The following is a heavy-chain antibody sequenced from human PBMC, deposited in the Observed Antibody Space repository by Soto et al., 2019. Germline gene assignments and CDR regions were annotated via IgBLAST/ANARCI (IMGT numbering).Heavy chain of an antibody. V-gene: IGHV4-38-2*02. CDR3: AREDSGAFFDF. J-gene: IGHJ4*02. CDR2: IYHSGTT. CDR1: GYSISSGYY. Sequence: SETLSLTCAVSGYSISSGYYWGWIRQPPGKGLEWIGSIYHSGTTHYNPSLESRVTIAMDRSKNQVSLSLKSVTAADTAVYYCAREDSGAFFDFWGQGTLVTVSS. D-gene: IGHD2-15*01.